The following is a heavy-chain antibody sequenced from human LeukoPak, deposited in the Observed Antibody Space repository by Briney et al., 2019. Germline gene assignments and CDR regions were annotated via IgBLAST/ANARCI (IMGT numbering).Heavy chain of an antibody. V-gene: IGHV3-48*03. CDR1: AFTFSSFE. J-gene: IGHJ4*02. Sequence: GGSLRLSCEASAFTFSSFEMTWVRQAPGKGLEWVSYISASGSTMYYADSVRGRFTVSRDNAKNSLYLQMNSLRVKDTAVYYCARDLRLVRGSSFDYWGQGSLVTVSS. D-gene: IGHD3-10*01. CDR2: ISASGSTM. CDR3: ARDLRLVRGSSFDY.